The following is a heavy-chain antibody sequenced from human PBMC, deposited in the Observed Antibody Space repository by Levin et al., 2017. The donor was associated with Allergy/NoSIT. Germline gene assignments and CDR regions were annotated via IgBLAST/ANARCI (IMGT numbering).Heavy chain of an antibody. Sequence: SETLSLTCTVSGGSISSGDYYWSWIRQPPGKGLEWIGYIYYSGSTYYNPSLKSRVTISVDTSKNQFSLKLSSVTAADTAVYYCARYYAILTGPPFDCWGQGTLVNVSS. CDR3: ARYYAILTGPPFDC. V-gene: IGHV4-30-4*02. D-gene: IGHD3-9*01. CDR1: GGSISSGDYY. J-gene: IGHJ4*02. CDR2: IYYSGST.